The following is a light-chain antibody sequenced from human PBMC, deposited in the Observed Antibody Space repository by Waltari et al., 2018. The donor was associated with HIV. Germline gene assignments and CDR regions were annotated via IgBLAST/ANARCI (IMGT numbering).Light chain of an antibody. V-gene: IGKV1-33*01. CDR2: DAS. J-gene: IGKJ2*03. CDR3: QQYDNLSYS. Sequence: DIQMTQSPSSLSASVGDRVTITCLASQDISNYLNWYQQKPGKAPKLLIYDASNLETGVPSRFSGSRSGTDFTFTISSLQPEDIATYYCQQYDNLSYSFGQGTKLEIK. CDR1: QDISNY.